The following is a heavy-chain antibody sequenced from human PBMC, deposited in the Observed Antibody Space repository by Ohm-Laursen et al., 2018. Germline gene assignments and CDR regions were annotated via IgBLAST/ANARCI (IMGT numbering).Heavy chain of an antibody. CDR3: ARARGNWKRDYYYAMDV. CDR2: INPSGGST. J-gene: IGHJ6*02. CDR1: GYTFTSYY. D-gene: IGHD1-1*01. V-gene: IGHV1-46*01. Sequence: ASVKVSCKVSGYTFTSYYMHWVRQAPGQGLEWMGIINPSGGSTSYAQKFQGRVTMTRDTSTSTVYMELSSLRSEDTAVYYCARARGNWKRDYYYAMDVWGQGTTVTVSS.